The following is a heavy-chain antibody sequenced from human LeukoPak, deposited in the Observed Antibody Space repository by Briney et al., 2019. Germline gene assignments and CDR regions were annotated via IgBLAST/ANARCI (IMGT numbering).Heavy chain of an antibody. J-gene: IGHJ6*03. CDR2: ISSGASYI. CDR1: GFTFSSYN. Sequence: GGSLRVSCAASGFTFSSYNMNWVRQAPGKGLEWVSSISSGASYIYYADSVKGRFTISRDNAKNLLYLQMNSLRAEDKAVYYCARGMKLRNYYYYYYYMDVWGKGTTVTVSS. V-gene: IGHV3-21*01. D-gene: IGHD1-7*01. CDR3: ARGMKLRNYYYYYYYMDV.